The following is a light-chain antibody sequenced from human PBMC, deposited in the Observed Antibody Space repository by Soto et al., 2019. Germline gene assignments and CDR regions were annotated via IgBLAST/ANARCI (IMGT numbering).Light chain of an antibody. J-gene: IGLJ2*01. V-gene: IGLV1-40*01. Sequence: QSVLTQPPSVSGAPGQRVTISCTGSSSNIGAGYDVHWYQQLPGTAPKLLIYGNSNRPSGVPDRFSGSKSGTSASLAITGLQAENEADYYSQSYASSLSGYVVFGGGTKLTVL. CDR2: GNS. CDR1: SSNIGAGYD. CDR3: QSYASSLSGYVV.